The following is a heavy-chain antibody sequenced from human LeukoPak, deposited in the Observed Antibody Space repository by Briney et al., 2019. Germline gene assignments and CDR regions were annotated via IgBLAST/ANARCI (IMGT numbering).Heavy chain of an antibody. CDR3: AKASWVSSTDAAR. J-gene: IGHJ4*02. V-gene: IGHV3-23*01. D-gene: IGHD3-16*01. CDR1: GFTFSSYA. CDR2: ISGSGGIT. Sequence: PGGSLRLSCTASGFTFSSYAMTWVRQPPGKGLEWVSGISGSGGITYYADSVKGRFTISRDNSKNTLYLQMNSLRAEDTAVYYCAKASWVSSTDAARWGQGTLVTVSS.